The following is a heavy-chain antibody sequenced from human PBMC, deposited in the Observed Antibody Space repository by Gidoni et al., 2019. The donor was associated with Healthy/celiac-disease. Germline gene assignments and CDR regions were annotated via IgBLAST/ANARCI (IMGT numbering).Heavy chain of an antibody. Sequence: QVQLQQWGAGLLKPSETLSLTCAVYGGSFSGYYWSCIRQPPGKGLEWIGEINHSGSTNDNQSLKSGGTISVDTAKNQFSLKLGSVTAADTAVYYCARGRLVLYYYGSGSYYKDYYYYGMDVWGQGTTVTVSS. J-gene: IGHJ6*02. CDR2: INHSGST. V-gene: IGHV4-34*01. D-gene: IGHD3-10*01. CDR3: ARGRLVLYYYGSGSYYKDYYYYGMDV. CDR1: GGSFSGYY.